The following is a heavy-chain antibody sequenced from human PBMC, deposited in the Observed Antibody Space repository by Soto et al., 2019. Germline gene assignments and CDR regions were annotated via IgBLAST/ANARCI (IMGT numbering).Heavy chain of an antibody. Sequence: QVQLVQSGAEVKKPGASVKVSCKASGYTFTSDGISWVGQAPGQGLERMGWIRDYNGNTKDAKKNKGRVTMTTDTSKGTAYMKMRSLRSDDTAVYYCARDGIVRGCQYYYGMDVWGQGTTVTVSS. CDR2: IRDYNGNT. CDR1: GYTFTSDG. V-gene: IGHV1-18*04. CDR3: ARDGIVRGCQYYYGMDV. D-gene: IGHD3-10*01. J-gene: IGHJ6*02.